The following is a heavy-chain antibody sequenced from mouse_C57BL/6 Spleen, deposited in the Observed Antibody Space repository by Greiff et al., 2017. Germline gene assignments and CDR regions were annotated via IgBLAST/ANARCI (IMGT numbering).Heavy chain of an antibody. V-gene: IGHV14-4*01. J-gene: IGHJ4*01. Sequence: EVKVVESGAELVRPGASVKLSCTASGFNIKDDYMHWVKQRPEQGLEWIGWIDPENGDTEYASKFQGKATITADTSSNTAYLQLSSLTSEDTAVYYCTPLDSSGYHYAMDYWGQGTSVTVSS. CDR3: TPLDSSGYHYAMDY. CDR1: GFNIKDDY. CDR2: IDPENGDT. D-gene: IGHD3-2*02.